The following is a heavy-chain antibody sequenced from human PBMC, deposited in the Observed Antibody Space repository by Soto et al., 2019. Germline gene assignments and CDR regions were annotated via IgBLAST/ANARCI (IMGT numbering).Heavy chain of an antibody. D-gene: IGHD6-19*01. J-gene: IGHJ6*02. CDR1: RVAFSKFV. CDR3: AKVRYSSPMGYYYGMDV. CDR2: IIPIFGTA. Sequence: QAQLEQSGGEVKKPGSSVKVSCKASRVAFSKFVTWVRQAPGLGLEWVGGIIPIFGTATYAQKFQGRVTITADESTSTSYMEVNNLRSEDTAVYYCAKVRYSSPMGYYYGMDVWGQGTTVTVSS. V-gene: IGHV1-69*01.